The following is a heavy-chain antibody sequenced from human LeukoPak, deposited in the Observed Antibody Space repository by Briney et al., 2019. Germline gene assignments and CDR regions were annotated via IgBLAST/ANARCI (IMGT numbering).Heavy chain of an antibody. CDR2: INPNSGDT. J-gene: IGHJ3*02. CDR1: GYTFTAYY. D-gene: IGHD3-22*01. V-gene: IGHV1-2*02. CDR3: ATETVNYYDSSGYNAFGI. Sequence: ASVKVSCKASGYTFTAYYMHWVRQAPGQGLEWMGWINPNSGDTNYAQKFQGRVTMARDTSINTVYMQLSRLRSDDTAVYYCATETVNYYDSSGYNAFGIWGQGTMVTVSS.